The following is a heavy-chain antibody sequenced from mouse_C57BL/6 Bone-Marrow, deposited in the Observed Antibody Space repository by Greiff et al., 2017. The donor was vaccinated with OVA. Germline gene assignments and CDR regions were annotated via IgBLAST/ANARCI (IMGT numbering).Heavy chain of an antibody. CDR3: ARKIYDGYSYYAMDY. Sequence: VQLKQSGPELVKPGASVKIPCKASGYTFTDYNMDWVKQSHGKSLEWIGDINPNNGGTIYNQKFKGKATLTVDKSSSTAYMELRSLTSEDTAVYYCARKIYDGYSYYAMDYWGQGTSVTVSS. CDR2: INPNNGGT. V-gene: IGHV1-18*01. J-gene: IGHJ4*01. D-gene: IGHD2-3*01. CDR1: GYTFTDYN.